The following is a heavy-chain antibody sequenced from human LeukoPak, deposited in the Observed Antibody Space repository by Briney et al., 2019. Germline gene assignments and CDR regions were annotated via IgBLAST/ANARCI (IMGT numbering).Heavy chain of an antibody. Sequence: PGRSLRLSCSASGFTFSSYAMHWVRHAPGKGLECVSAISSNGGSTYYADSVKGRFTISRDNSKNTLYLQMSSLRAEDTAVYDCARYGSGNSFDYWGQGTLVTVSS. J-gene: IGHJ4*02. CDR3: ARYGSGNSFDY. CDR1: GFTFSSYA. V-gene: IGHV3-64D*09. CDR2: ISSNGGST. D-gene: IGHD3-10*01.